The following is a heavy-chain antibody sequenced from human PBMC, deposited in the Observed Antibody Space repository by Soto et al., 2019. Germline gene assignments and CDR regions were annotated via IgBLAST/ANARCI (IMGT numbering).Heavy chain of an antibody. CDR1: GYSFKYYG. V-gene: IGHV1-18*01. CDR3: ARDRLRGYDNSGFYS. D-gene: IGHD3-22*01. CDR2: INPNNGNR. Sequence: QVQLVQSGAELRNPGASEKVSCEASGYSFKYYGINWVRQAPGQGLEWMAWINPNNGNRNYAQKFEDRVAVTTATSTNTVYMELRSLKFDDTAIYYCARDRLRGYDNSGFYSWGQGTLVIVSS. J-gene: IGHJ4*02.